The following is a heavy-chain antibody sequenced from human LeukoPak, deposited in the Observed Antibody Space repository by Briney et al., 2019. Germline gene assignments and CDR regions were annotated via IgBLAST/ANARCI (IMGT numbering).Heavy chain of an antibody. D-gene: IGHD2-2*01. J-gene: IGHJ4*02. CDR1: GFTFSSYS. Sequence: PGGSLRLSCAASGFTFSSYSMNWVRQAPGKGLEWVSYISSSSSTIYYADSVKGRFTISRDNAKNSLYLQMNSLRAEDTAVYYCAKELLPAASVFDYWGQGTLVTVSS. V-gene: IGHV3-48*01. CDR2: ISSSSSTI. CDR3: AKELLPAASVFDY.